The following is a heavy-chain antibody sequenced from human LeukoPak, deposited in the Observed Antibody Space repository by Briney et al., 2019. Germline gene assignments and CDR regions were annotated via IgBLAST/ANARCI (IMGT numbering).Heavy chain of an antibody. D-gene: IGHD3-10*01. CDR3: ARHPAPIYVSGSQWYFDL. Sequence: SETLSLTCAVYGGSFSGYYWSWIRQPPGKGLEWIGNINYSGSTYYNPSLKSRVTMSLDTSKNQFSLNLRSVTAADTAVYYCARHPAPIYVSGSQWYFDLWGRGTLVTVSS. J-gene: IGHJ2*01. V-gene: IGHV4-34*01. CDR1: GGSFSGYY. CDR2: INYSGST.